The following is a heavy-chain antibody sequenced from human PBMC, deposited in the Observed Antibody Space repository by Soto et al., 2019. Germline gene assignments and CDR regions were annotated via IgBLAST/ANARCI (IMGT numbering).Heavy chain of an antibody. V-gene: IGHV1-69*06. CDR3: AREPSGYDRNDAFDI. Sequence: ASVKVSCKACGGTFSSYAISWVRQAPGQGLEWMGGIIPIFGTANYAQKFQGRVTITADKSTSTAYMELSSLRSEDTAVYYCAREPSGYDRNDAFDIWGQGTMVTVS. D-gene: IGHD5-12*01. J-gene: IGHJ3*02. CDR1: GGTFSSYA. CDR2: IIPIFGTA.